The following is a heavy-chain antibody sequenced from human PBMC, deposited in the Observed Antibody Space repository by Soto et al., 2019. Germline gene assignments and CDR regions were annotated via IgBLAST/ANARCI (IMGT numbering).Heavy chain of an antibody. Sequence: GGSLRLSCAASGFTFSSYAMSWVRQAPGKGLEWVSAISGSGGSTYYADSVKGRFTISRDNSKNTLYLQMNSLRAEDAAVYYCANVSPREQCSSTSCHSGFDYRGHGNLVTVS. CDR1: GFTFSSYA. CDR2: ISGSGGST. CDR3: ANVSPREQCSSTSCHSGFDY. V-gene: IGHV3-23*01. D-gene: IGHD2-2*01. J-gene: IGHJ4*01.